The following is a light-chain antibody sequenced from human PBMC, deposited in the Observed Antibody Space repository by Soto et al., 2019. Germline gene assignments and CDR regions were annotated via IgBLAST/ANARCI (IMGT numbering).Light chain of an antibody. Sequence: EIVLTQSPGTLSLSPGERATLSCRASQSVSSSFLVWYHQKPGQAPRLLIYAASSRATGIPDRFSGSGSGSDFTLTISRLEPEDFAVYYCQQYGSSPLTFGGGTKVEIK. V-gene: IGKV3-20*01. CDR1: QSVSSSF. CDR3: QQYGSSPLT. J-gene: IGKJ4*01. CDR2: AAS.